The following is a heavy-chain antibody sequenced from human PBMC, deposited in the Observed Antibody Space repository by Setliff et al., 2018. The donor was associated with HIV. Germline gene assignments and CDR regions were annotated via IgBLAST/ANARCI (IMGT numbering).Heavy chain of an antibody. V-gene: IGHV4-39*07. J-gene: IGHJ4*02. CDR3: ARARGPPLPVLDF. Sequence: PSETLSLTCTVSGGSITTTNYYWGWVRQSPGKGLEWIGVIHYRGSAYYNLSLQSRVTLSVDTSKNSFSLHLTSVTAADTAVYFCARARGPPLPVLDFWGQGTLVTVSS. CDR1: GGSITTTNYY. D-gene: IGHD3-10*01. CDR2: IHYRGSA.